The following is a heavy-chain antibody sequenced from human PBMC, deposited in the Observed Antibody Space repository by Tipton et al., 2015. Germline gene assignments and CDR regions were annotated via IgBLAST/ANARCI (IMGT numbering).Heavy chain of an antibody. J-gene: IGHJ4*02. CDR2: IDWDDDK. D-gene: IGHD3-10*01. V-gene: IGHV2-70*04. CDR3: ARMYGSGSHYFDY. Sequence: LVKPTQTLTLTCTFSGFALNESGMRVSWIRQPPGKALEWLARIDWDDDKFYSTSLKTRLTISKDTSKNLVVLTMTNMDPVDTATYFCARMYGSGSHYFDYWGQGTLVTVSP. CDR1: GFALNESGMR.